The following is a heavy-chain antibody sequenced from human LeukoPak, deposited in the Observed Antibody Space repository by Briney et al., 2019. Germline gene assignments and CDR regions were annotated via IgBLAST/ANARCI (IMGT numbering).Heavy chain of an antibody. Sequence: SETLSLTCAVYGGAFSGYYWSWVRQPPGKGLEWIGEINHSGSTNYNPSLKSRVTISVDTYTNQFSLKLSSVTAADTAVYYCARGPAVYCSSTSCYWSRYFQRWGQGTLVTVSS. CDR1: GGAFSGYY. CDR3: ARGPAVYCSSTSCYWSRYFQR. J-gene: IGHJ1*01. D-gene: IGHD2-2*01. V-gene: IGHV4-34*01. CDR2: INHSGST.